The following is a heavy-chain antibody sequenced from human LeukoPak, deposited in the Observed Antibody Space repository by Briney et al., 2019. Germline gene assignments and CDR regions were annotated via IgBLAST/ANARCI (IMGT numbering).Heavy chain of an antibody. CDR3: ARQGYQLLVYYYYYMDV. Sequence: SETLSLTCAVYGGSFSGYYWSWIRQPPGKGLEWIGEINHSGSTNYNPSLKSRVTISIDTSKNQFSLRLTSLTAADTAVYYCARQGYQLLVYYYYYMDVWGKGTTVTVSS. CDR1: GGSFSGYY. J-gene: IGHJ6*03. CDR2: INHSGST. D-gene: IGHD2-2*01. V-gene: IGHV4-34*01.